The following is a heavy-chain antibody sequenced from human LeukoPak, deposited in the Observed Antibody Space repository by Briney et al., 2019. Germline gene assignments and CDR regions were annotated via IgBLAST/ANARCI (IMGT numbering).Heavy chain of an antibody. CDR3: ATRGYSYGRSYYYYGMDV. CDR2: IYSGGST. V-gene: IGHV3-53*04. Sequence: GGSLRLSCAASGFTVSSNYMSWVRQAPGKGLEWVSVIYSGGSTYYADSVKGRFTISRHISKNTLYLQMNSLRAEDTAVYYCATRGYSYGRSYYYYGMDVWGQGTTVTVSS. J-gene: IGHJ6*02. D-gene: IGHD5-18*01. CDR1: GFTVSSNY.